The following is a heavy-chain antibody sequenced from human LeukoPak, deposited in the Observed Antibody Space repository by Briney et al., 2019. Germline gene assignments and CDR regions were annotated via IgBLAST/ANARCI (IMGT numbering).Heavy chain of an antibody. CDR3: ARDLSGVISY. D-gene: IGHD3-10*01. J-gene: IGHJ4*02. V-gene: IGHV4-31*03. CDR1: GASISSGGYY. CDR2: IYYSGST. Sequence: SETLSLTCTVSGASISSGGYYWSWIRQHPGKGLEWLGYIYYSGSTYYNPSLKSRVNISLDTSKNQFSLKLSSVTAADTAVYYCARDLSGVISYWGQGILVTVSS.